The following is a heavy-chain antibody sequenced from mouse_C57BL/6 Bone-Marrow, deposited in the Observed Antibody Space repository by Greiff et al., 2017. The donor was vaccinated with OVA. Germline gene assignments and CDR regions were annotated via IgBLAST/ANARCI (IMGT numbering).Heavy chain of an antibody. Sequence: EVQGVESEGGLVKPGSSMKLSCTASGFTFSDYYMAWVRQVPEKGLEWVANINYDGSSTYYLDSLKSRFIISRDNAKNILYLQMSSLKSEDTATYYCASFYGAYAMDYWGQGTSVTVSS. CDR1: GFTFSDYY. J-gene: IGHJ4*01. D-gene: IGHD1-1*01. CDR3: ASFYGAYAMDY. V-gene: IGHV5-16*01. CDR2: INYDGSST.